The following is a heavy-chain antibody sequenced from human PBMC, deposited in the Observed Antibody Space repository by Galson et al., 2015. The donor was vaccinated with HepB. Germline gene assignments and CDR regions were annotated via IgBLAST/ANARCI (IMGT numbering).Heavy chain of an antibody. CDR2: IIPIFGTA. CDR1: GYTFSSYA. V-gene: IGHV1-69*13. Sequence: SVKVSCKASGYTFSSYAISWVRQAPGQGLEWMGGIIPIFGTANYAQKFQGRVTITADESTSTAYMELSSLRSEDTAVYYCARVIVVVSDYYYYMDVWGKGTTVTVSS. CDR3: ARVIVVVSDYYYYMDV. J-gene: IGHJ6*03. D-gene: IGHD3-22*01.